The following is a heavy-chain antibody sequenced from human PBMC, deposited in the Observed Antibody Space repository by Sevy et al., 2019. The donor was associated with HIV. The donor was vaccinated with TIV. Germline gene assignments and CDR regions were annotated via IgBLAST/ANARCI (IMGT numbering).Heavy chain of an antibody. CDR2: IKSKTDCGTT. V-gene: IGHV3-15*01. CDR3: TTDPLSLDYYDSSGYLRNFDY. J-gene: IGHJ4*02. CDR1: GFTFSNAW. D-gene: IGHD3-22*01. Sequence: GGSLRLSCAASGFTFSNAWMSWVRQAPGKGLEWVGRIKSKTDCGTTDYAAPVKGRFTISRDDSKNTLYLQMNSLKTEDTAVYYCTTDPLSLDYYDSSGYLRNFDYWGQGTLVTVSS.